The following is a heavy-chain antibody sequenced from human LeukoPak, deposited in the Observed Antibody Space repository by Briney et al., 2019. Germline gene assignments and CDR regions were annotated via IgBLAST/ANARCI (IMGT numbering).Heavy chain of an antibody. CDR2: IYHSGST. CDR3: ASCGPLSRRTEGYYYHYMDV. CDR1: GYSISSGYY. D-gene: IGHD1-14*01. Sequence: SETLSLTCAVSGYSISSGYYWGWIRQPPGKGLEWIGSIYHSGSTYYNPSLKSRVTISVDTSKNQFSLKLSSVTAADTAVYYCASCGPLSRRTEGYYYHYMDVWGKGTTVTVSS. J-gene: IGHJ6*03. V-gene: IGHV4-38-2*01.